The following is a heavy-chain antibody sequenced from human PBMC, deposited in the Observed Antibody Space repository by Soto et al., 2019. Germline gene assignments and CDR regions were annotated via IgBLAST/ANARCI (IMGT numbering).Heavy chain of an antibody. D-gene: IGHD3-10*01. J-gene: IGHJ3*02. CDR2: IYYSGST. CDR3: ARVWGGAFDI. CDR1: GGSISSYY. Sequence: SETLSLTCTASGGSISSYYWSWIRQPPGKGLEWIGYIYYSGSTNYNPSLKSRVTISVDTSKNQFSLKLSSVSAADTAVYYCARVWGGAFDIWGQGTMVTVSS. V-gene: IGHV4-59*01.